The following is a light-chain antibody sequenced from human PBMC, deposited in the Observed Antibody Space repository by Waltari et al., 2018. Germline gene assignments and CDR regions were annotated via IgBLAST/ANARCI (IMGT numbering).Light chain of an antibody. Sequence: DIQMTQSPSSLSASVGDRVTITCQASQDISNYLNWYQQKSGKAPKLLIYDASNLETGVPSRFSGSGSGTDFTFTISSLQPEDIATYYCQQYDNVPRSITFGQGTRLEIK. V-gene: IGKV1-33*01. CDR2: DAS. CDR3: QQYDNVPRSIT. J-gene: IGKJ5*01. CDR1: QDISNY.